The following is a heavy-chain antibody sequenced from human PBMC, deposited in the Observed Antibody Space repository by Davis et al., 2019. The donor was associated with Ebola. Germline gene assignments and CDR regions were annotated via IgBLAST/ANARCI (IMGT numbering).Heavy chain of an antibody. CDR1: GYTFRSYI. Sequence: ASVKVSCKGSGYTFRSYIISWVRQAPGQGLEWMGWISAYNGNTNYAQKFQGRVTMTTDTSTSTAYMEVGSLRSDDTAVYYCARAQFPTTSDHWGQGTLVTVSS. J-gene: IGHJ4*02. CDR3: ARAQFPTTSDH. V-gene: IGHV1-18*01. CDR2: ISAYNGNT. D-gene: IGHD1-1*01.